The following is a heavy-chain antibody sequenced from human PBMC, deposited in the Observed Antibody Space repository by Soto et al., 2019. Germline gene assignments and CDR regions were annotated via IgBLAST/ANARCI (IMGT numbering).Heavy chain of an antibody. Sequence: SQTLSLTCAVYGGSFSGYYWSWIRPPPGKGLEWIGEINHSGSTNYNPSLKSRVTISIDTAKNQFSLKLSFVTAADTAVYYWARGRPRQNIVVVPAANSYYYMDVWGKGTTVTVSS. CDR2: INHSGST. CDR3: ARGRPRQNIVVVPAANSYYYMDV. J-gene: IGHJ6*03. D-gene: IGHD2-2*01. CDR1: GGSFSGYY. V-gene: IGHV4-34*01.